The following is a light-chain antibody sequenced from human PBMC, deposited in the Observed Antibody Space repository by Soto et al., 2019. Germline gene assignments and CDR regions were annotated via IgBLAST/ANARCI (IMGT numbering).Light chain of an antibody. Sequence: EIVLTQSPGTLSLSPGERATLSCRASQSVSSSYLAWYQQKPGQAPRLLIYGASTRATGIPVRFSGSGSGTEFTLTISSLQSEDFEIYYCQQYNNWPITFGQGTRLEI. J-gene: IGKJ5*01. V-gene: IGKV3-15*01. CDR1: QSVSSSY. CDR2: GAS. CDR3: QQYNNWPIT.